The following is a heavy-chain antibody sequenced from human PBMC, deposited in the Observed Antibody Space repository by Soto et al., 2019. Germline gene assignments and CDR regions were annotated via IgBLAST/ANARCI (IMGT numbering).Heavy chain of an antibody. CDR2: ISYDGSNK. CDR3: TSSGYSSGWYGP. Sequence: GGSLRLSCAASGFTFSSYGMHWVRQAPGKGLEWVAVISYDGSNKYYADSVKGRFTISRDNSKNTLYLQMNSLKPEDTAVYYCTSSGYSSGWYGPWGQGTQVTGSS. J-gene: IGHJ4*02. CDR1: GFTFSSYG. V-gene: IGHV3-30*03. D-gene: IGHD6-19*01.